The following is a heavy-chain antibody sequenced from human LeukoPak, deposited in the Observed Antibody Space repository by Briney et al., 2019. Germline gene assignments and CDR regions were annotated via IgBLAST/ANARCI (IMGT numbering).Heavy chain of an antibody. CDR3: ARGVAAAGTTLDY. J-gene: IGHJ4*02. CDR1: GFTVSSSY. CDR2: IYSGGTT. Sequence: PGGSLRLSCAASGFTVSSSYMTWVRQAPGKGLEWVSVIYSGGTTYYADSVKGRFTISRDNSKNTLYLQMNSLRDKDTAVYYCARGVAAAGTTLDYWGQGTLVTVSS. D-gene: IGHD6-13*01. V-gene: IGHV3-66*01.